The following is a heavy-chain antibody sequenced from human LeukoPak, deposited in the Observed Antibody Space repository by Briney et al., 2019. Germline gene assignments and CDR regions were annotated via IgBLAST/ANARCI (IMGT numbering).Heavy chain of an antibody. Sequence: GGSLRLSCTASGFTFSNYWMSWVRQAPGKGLEWVANIKRDGSEEWYVDSVKGRFTISRDNARNSLYLQLNSLRAEDTAVYYCARKLYSDNSHDAFDIWGQGTMVIVSS. J-gene: IGHJ3*02. CDR3: ARKLYSDNSHDAFDI. D-gene: IGHD1-26*01. V-gene: IGHV3-7*01. CDR1: GFTFSNYW. CDR2: IKRDGSEE.